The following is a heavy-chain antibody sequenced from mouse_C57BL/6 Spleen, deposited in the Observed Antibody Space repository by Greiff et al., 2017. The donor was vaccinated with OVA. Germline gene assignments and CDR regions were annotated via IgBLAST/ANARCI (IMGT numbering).Heavy chain of an antibody. CDR3: ASTYAALDY. J-gene: IGHJ2*01. V-gene: IGHV1-61*01. CDR1: GYTFTSYW. Sequence: QVQLQQPGAELVRPGSSVKLSCKASGYTFTSYWLDWVKQRPGQGLEWSGNIYPSDSETHYNQKFKDNATLTVDKSSSPACMQRSSLTSEDSAVYCCASTYAALDYWGQGTTLTVSS. D-gene: IGHD5-1*01. CDR2: IYPSDSET.